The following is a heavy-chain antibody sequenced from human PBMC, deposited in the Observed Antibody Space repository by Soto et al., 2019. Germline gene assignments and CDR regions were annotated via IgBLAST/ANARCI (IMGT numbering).Heavy chain of an antibody. CDR2: IFYSGST. Sequence: ETLSLTCTVSGGSISSSSYYWGWIRQLPGKGLEWIGSIFYSGSTYYNPSPRSRVTIYIDSSKNQFSLKLSSVTAADTAVYYCARHLVVAATTYNWFDLWGQGTLVTVSS. V-gene: IGHV4-39*01. CDR3: ARHLVVAATTYNWFDL. D-gene: IGHD2-15*01. CDR1: GGSISSSSYY. J-gene: IGHJ5*02.